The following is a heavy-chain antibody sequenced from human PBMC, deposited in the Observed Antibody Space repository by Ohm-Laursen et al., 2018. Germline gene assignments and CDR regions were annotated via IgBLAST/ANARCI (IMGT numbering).Heavy chain of an antibody. V-gene: IGHV6-1*01. CDR2: THYSSKWVY. CDR1: GDSVSSDSGA. J-gene: IGHJ6*02. CDR3: SRGQRNYYAMDV. D-gene: IGHD1-1*01. Sequence: QTLSLTCAISGDSVSSDSGAWNWIRQSPSRGLEWLGRTHYSSKWVYDYAVSVKSQITITPDTSKNQFSLQLNSVTPEDSAVYYCSRGQRNYYAMDVRGQGTTVTVSS.